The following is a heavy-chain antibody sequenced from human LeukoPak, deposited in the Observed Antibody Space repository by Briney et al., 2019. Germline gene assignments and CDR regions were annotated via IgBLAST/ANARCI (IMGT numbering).Heavy chain of an antibody. J-gene: IGHJ4*02. Sequence: SETLSLTCSVSNGSISSSGYYWGWVRQSPETGLEGIGGIYYSGSTYYNPSLKSRVTISVDTSKNQFSLKLSSVTAADTAVYYCARAPFTVTNYFDYWGQGTLVTVSS. V-gene: IGHV4-39*07. CDR1: NGSISSSGYY. D-gene: IGHD4-17*01. CDR3: ARAPFTVTNYFDY. CDR2: IYYSGST.